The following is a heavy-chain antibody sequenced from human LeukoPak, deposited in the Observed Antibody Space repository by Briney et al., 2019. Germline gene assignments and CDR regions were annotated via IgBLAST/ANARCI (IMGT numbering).Heavy chain of an antibody. D-gene: IGHD3-22*01. CDR3: ARLLDYDSSGYPDTFDI. CDR2: IYYTGST. J-gene: IGHJ3*02. Sequence: NPSETLSLTCSVSGGSISPNYWSWIRQPPGKGLEWIGFIYYTGSTNYNPSLKSRVTISIDTSKSHFSLKLSSLTAADTAVYYCARLLDYDSSGYPDTFDIWGRGTMVTVSS. V-gene: IGHV4-59*01. CDR1: GGSISPNY.